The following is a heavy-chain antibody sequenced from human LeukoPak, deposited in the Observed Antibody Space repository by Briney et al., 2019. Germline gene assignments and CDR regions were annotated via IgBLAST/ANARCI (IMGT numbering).Heavy chain of an antibody. CDR2: ISAYNGNT. D-gene: IGHD4-23*01. Sequence: GASVKVSCKASGGTFSSYAISWVRQAPGQGLEWMGWISAYNGNTNYAQKLQGRVTMTTHTSTSTAYMELRSLRSDDTAVYYCAREATVVTRDFDYWGQGTLVTVSS. V-gene: IGHV1-18*01. CDR3: AREATVVTRDFDY. J-gene: IGHJ4*02. CDR1: GGTFSSYA.